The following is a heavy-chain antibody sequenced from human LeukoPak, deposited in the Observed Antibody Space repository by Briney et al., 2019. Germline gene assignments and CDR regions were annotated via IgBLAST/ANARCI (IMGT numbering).Heavy chain of an antibody. CDR3: ARPWGPAAIIWFAP. J-gene: IGHJ5*02. D-gene: IGHD2-2*01. Sequence: ASVKVSCRATGFAFTSYGISSVRQAPGQGLEWMGWISAYNGNTNYAQKLQGRVTMTTDTSTSTAYMELRSLRSDDTAVYYCARPWGPAAIIWFAPWGQRTLVTVSS. CDR2: ISAYNGNT. V-gene: IGHV1-18*01. CDR1: GFAFTSYG.